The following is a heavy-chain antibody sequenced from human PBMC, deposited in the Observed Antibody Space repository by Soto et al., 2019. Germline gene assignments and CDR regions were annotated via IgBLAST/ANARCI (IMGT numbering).Heavy chain of an antibody. J-gene: IGHJ6*02. V-gene: IGHV4-59*08. Sequence: NPSETLSLTCTVSGGSISSYYWSWIRQPPGKGLEWIGYIYYSGSTNYNPSLKSRVTISVDTSKNQFSLKLSSVTAADTAVYYCARQPGYSSSWYYYYGMDVWGQGTTVT. CDR2: IYYSGST. CDR3: ARQPGYSSSWYYYYGMDV. D-gene: IGHD6-13*01. CDR1: GGSISSYY.